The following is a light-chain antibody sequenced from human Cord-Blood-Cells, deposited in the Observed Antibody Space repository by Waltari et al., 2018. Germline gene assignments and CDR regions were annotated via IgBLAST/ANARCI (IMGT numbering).Light chain of an antibody. CDR3: NSRDSSGNHLV. V-gene: IGLV3-19*01. J-gene: IGLJ3*02. CDR2: GKN. CDR1: SLRSYY. Sequence: SSELTQDPAASVALGQTVRITSQGESLRSYYASWYQQKPGQAPLLVYYGKNNRHSGLPDRFSGSSSGNTASLTITGAQAEDEADYYCNSRDSSGNHLVFGGGTKLTVL.